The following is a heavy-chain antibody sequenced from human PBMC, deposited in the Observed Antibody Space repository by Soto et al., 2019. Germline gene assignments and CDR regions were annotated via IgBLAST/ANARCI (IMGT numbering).Heavy chain of an antibody. Sequence: SETLSLTCTVSGGSINNYYWSWLRQPPGKGLEWIGYIYYSGSTNYNPSLKSRVTMSVDSSKNQFSLKLSSVTAADTAVYYCARLRYEAATYYYYYMDVWGKGTTVTVSS. CDR1: GGSINNYY. CDR2: IYYSGST. V-gene: IGHV4-59*08. J-gene: IGHJ6*03. D-gene: IGHD2-15*01. CDR3: ARLRYEAATYYYYYMDV.